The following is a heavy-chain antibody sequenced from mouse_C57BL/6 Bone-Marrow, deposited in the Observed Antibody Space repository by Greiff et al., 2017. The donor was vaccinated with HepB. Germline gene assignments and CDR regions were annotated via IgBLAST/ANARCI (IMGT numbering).Heavy chain of an antibody. J-gene: IGHJ4*01. Sequence: EVKLVESGGGLVQPGGSLSLSCAASGFTFTDYYMSWVRQPPGKALEWLGFIRNKANGYTTEYSASVKGRFTISRDNSQSILYLQMNALRAEDSATYYCASQIYYGYDGGHYAMDYWGQGTSVTVSS. CDR3: ASQIYYGYDGGHYAMDY. CDR2: IRNKANGYTT. V-gene: IGHV7-3*01. D-gene: IGHD2-2*01. CDR1: GFTFTDYY.